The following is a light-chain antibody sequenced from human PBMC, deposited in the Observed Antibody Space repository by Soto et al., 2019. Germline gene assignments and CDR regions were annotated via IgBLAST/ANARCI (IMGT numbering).Light chain of an antibody. CDR1: QSISSW. Sequence: DIQMTQSPSTLSATAGDRVTITCRASQSISSWLAWYQQKPGKAPKLLIYDASSLESGVPSRFSGSGSGTDFTLTISSLQPEDFATYYCQQLNSYPITFGQGTRLEIK. CDR3: QQLNSYPIT. CDR2: DAS. V-gene: IGKV1-5*01. J-gene: IGKJ5*01.